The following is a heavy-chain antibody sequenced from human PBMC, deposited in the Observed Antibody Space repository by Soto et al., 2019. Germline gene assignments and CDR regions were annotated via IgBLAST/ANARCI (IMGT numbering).Heavy chain of an antibody. D-gene: IGHD7-27*01. J-gene: IGHJ4*02. CDR3: ARGLGGVDY. Sequence: EVQLVESGGGLVQPGGSLRLSCAASGVTFSSYSMNWVRQAPGKGLEWVSYISSSSSTIYYADSVKGRFTISRDNAKNSLYLQMNSQRDEDTDVYYCARGLGGVDYWGQGTLVTVSS. CDR1: GVTFSSYS. V-gene: IGHV3-48*02. CDR2: ISSSSSTI.